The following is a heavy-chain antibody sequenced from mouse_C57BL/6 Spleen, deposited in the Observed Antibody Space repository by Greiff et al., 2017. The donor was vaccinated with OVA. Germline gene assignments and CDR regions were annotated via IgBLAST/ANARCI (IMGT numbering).Heavy chain of an antibody. CDR2: ISYDGSN. Sequence: ESGPGLVKPSQSLSLTCSVTGYSITSGYYWNWIRQFPGNKLEWMGYISYDGSNNYNPSLKNRISITRDTSKNQFFLKLNSVTTEDTATYYCARGDYGSRGYFDYWGQGTTLTVSS. J-gene: IGHJ2*01. V-gene: IGHV3-6*01. D-gene: IGHD1-1*01. CDR3: ARGDYGSRGYFDY. CDR1: GYSITSGYY.